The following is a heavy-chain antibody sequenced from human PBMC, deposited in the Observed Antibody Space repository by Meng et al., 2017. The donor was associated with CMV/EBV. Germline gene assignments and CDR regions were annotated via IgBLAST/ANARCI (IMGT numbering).Heavy chain of an antibody. V-gene: IGHV4-59*01. D-gene: IGHD2-2*01. CDR3: ARVRVPAATYYYYGMDV. CDR2: IYYSGST. CDR1: GGSISSYY. J-gene: IGHJ6*02. Sequence: LSCTVSGGSISSYYWSWIRQPPGKGLEWIGYIYYSGSTNYNPSLKSRVTISVDTSKNQFSLKLSSVTAADTAVYYCARVRVPAATYYYYGMDVWGQGTTVTVSS.